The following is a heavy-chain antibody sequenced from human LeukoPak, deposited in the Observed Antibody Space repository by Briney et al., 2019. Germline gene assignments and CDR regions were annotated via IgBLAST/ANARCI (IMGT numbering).Heavy chain of an antibody. CDR1: GGSISSGSYY. Sequence: PSETLSPTCTVSGGSISSGSYYWSWIRQAAGKGLEWIGRIYTSGNTNYNSSLKSRVTISVDRSKNQFSLKLNSVTAADTAVYYCARGETSGWTFDDWGQGTPVIAPS. V-gene: IGHV4-61*02. CDR2: IYTSGNT. CDR3: ARGETSGWTFDD. J-gene: IGHJ4*02. D-gene: IGHD6-19*01.